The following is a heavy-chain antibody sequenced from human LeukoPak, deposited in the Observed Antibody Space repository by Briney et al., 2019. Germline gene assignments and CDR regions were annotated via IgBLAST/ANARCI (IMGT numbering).Heavy chain of an antibody. D-gene: IGHD5-24*01. V-gene: IGHV4-59*01. CDR1: GGSISSYY. Sequence: PSETLPLTCTVSGGSISSYYWSWIRQPPGKGLEWIGYIYYSGNTNYNPSLKSRVTISVDTSKNQFSLKLSSVTAADTAVYYCARDSTSQGRWLQPLDYWGQGTLVTVSS. CDR2: IYYSGNT. CDR3: ARDSTSQGRWLQPLDY. J-gene: IGHJ4*02.